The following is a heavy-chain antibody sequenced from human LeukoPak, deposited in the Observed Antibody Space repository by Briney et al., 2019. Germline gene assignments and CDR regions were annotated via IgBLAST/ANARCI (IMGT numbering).Heavy chain of an antibody. CDR3: AKDLRPYCSGGSCFSPFDY. CDR2: ISWNSGSI. Sequence: GGSLRLSCAASGFTFDDFAMHWVRHAPGKGLEWVSTISWNSGSIGYADSVKGRFTISRDNAKNSLYLQMNSLRPEDTALYYCAKDLRPYCSGGSCFSPFDYWGQGTLVTVSS. D-gene: IGHD2-15*01. J-gene: IGHJ4*02. CDR1: GFTFDDFA. V-gene: IGHV3-9*01.